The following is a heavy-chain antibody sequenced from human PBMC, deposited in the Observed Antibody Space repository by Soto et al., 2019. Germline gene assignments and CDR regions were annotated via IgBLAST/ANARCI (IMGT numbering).Heavy chain of an antibody. Sequence: SLRLSCVASGFTFNSHTMNWVRQAPGKGLEWLSYISDSSSTIYYADSVKGRFTISRDNAKNSLYLQMNSLRADDTAVYYCAREVGATGYWGQGTLVTVSS. J-gene: IGHJ4*02. CDR1: GFTFNSHT. D-gene: IGHD1-26*01. CDR3: AREVGATGY. V-gene: IGHV3-48*04. CDR2: ISDSSSTI.